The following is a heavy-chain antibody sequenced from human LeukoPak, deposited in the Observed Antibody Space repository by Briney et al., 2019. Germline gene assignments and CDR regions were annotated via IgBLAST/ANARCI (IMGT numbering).Heavy chain of an antibody. V-gene: IGHV3-21*01. D-gene: IGHD3-22*01. J-gene: IGHJ4*02. CDR1: GFTFSDFC. Sequence: GGSLRLSCTASGFTFSDFCINWVRQAPGKGPEWVSSISPTSTSIHYADAVRGRFTISRDNAKSSLYLQMNSLRAEDTAVYYCLRFRRKRDRSDYHYYYNAWGQGTLVTVSS. CDR2: ISPTSTSI. CDR3: LRFRRKRDRSDYHYYYNA.